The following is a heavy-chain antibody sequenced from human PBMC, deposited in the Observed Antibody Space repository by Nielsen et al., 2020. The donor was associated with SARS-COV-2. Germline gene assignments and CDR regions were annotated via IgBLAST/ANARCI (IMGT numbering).Heavy chain of an antibody. CDR2: INHSGST. CDR3: AREKNPLEWLLREGGAFDI. D-gene: IGHD3-3*01. V-gene: IGHV4-34*01. Sequence: GSLRLSCAVYGGSFSGYYWSWIRQPPGKGLEWIGEINHSGSTNYNPSLKSRVTISVDTSKNQFSLKLSSVTAADTAVYYCAREKNPLEWLLREGGAFDIWGQGTMVTVSS. J-gene: IGHJ3*02. CDR1: GGSFSGYY.